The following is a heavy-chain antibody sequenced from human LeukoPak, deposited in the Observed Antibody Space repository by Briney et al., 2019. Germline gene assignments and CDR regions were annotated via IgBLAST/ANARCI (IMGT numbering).Heavy chain of an antibody. CDR1: GFTFSSYW. CDR3: ARVRVSSYYGMDI. Sequence: GGSLRLSCAASGFTFSSYWMSWVRQAPGKGLEWVANINQGESEKYYVDSVKGRFTISRDNAKNSLYLQMNTLRAEDTAVYYCARVRVSSYYGMDIWGQGTTVAVSS. D-gene: IGHD2/OR15-2a*01. J-gene: IGHJ6*02. CDR2: INQGESEK. V-gene: IGHV3-7*05.